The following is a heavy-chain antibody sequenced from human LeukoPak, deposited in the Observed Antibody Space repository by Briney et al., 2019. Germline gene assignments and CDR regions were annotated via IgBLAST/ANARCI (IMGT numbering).Heavy chain of an antibody. J-gene: IGHJ6*03. D-gene: IGHD6-13*01. Sequence: SETLSLTCTVSGGSISSYYWSWIRQPPGKGLGWIGYIYYSGSTNYNPSLKSRVTISVDTSKNQFSLKLSSVTAADTAVYYCARGRAGTGDSYVFRGYYYMDVWGKGTTLTVSS. CDR2: IYYSGST. CDR1: GGSISSYY. CDR3: ARGRAGTGDSYVFRGYYYMDV. V-gene: IGHV4-59*01.